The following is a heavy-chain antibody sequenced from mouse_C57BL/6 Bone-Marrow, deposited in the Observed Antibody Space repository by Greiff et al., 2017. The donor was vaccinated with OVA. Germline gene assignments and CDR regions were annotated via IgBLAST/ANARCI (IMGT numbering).Heavy chain of an antibody. CDR3: ARRLGTGAWFAY. D-gene: IGHD3-3*01. Sequence: QVQLQQPGAELVRPGSSVKLSCKASGYTFTSYWMHWVKQRPIQGLEWIGNIDPSDSETHYNQKFKDKATLTVDKSSSTAYMQLSSLTSEDSAVYYCARRLGTGAWFAYWGQGTLVTVSA. CDR2: IDPSDSET. V-gene: IGHV1-52*01. J-gene: IGHJ3*01. CDR1: GYTFTSYW.